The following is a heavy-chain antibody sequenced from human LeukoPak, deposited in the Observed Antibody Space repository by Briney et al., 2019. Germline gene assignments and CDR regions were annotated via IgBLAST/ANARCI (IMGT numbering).Heavy chain of an antibody. Sequence: GGSLRLSCAASGYNFKNYGIHWVRQPPGKGLEWVAVISHDAYNKHYADSVEGRFTISRDNSDTVYLQMNSLRAEDTAVYYCAKHLYYDFWSGYSAFDYWGQGTLVTVSS. V-gene: IGHV3-30*18. CDR1: GYNFKNYG. CDR3: AKHLYYDFWSGYSAFDY. CDR2: ISHDAYNK. D-gene: IGHD3-3*01. J-gene: IGHJ4*02.